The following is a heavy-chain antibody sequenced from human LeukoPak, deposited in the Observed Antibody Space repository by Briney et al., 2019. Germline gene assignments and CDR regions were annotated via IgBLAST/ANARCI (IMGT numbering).Heavy chain of an antibody. CDR3: AKDRVAFMVLVPVEIDY. V-gene: IGHV3-23*01. D-gene: IGHD2-2*01. CDR2: ISSSGGST. J-gene: IGHJ4*02. CDR1: GFTFSSYW. Sequence: SGGSLRLSCEASGFTFSSYWMHWVRQVPGKGLMWVSTISSSGGSTYYADSVKGRFTISRDNSKNTLFLHMNSLSAEDTAVYYCAKDRVAFMVLVPVEIDYWGQGTLVTVSS.